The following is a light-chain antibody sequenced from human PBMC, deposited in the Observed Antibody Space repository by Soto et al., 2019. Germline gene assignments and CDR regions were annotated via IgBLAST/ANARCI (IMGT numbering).Light chain of an antibody. CDR1: QVIRNH. CDR2: AAS. CDR3: IQDYRYPRT. V-gene: IGKV1-6*01. Sequence: AIQMTQSPSSLSATVGDRVTITCRASQVIRNHLGQYQQKPGKAPKLLIYAASNLQAGVPSRFSGSGLGTDFTLTISSLQPEDFVTYYSIQDYRYPRTFGEGSKVQIK. J-gene: IGKJ1*01.